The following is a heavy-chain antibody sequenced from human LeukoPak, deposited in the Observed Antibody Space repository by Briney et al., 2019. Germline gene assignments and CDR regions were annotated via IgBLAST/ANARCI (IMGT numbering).Heavy chain of an antibody. Sequence: SETLSLTCTVSGGSINNYYWSWIRQPPGKGLEWVGRIYTRGGTNYNPSLKSLVTMSVDTSKNQFSLKLSSVTAADTAVCSADICSGGYAFDIWGQGTMVSVS. CDR1: GGSINNYY. CDR3: DICSGGYAFDI. J-gene: IGHJ3*02. D-gene: IGHD2-15*01. CDR2: IYTRGGT. V-gene: IGHV4-4*07.